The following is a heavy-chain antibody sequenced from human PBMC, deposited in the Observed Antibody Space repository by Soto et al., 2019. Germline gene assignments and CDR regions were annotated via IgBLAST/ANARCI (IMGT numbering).Heavy chain of an antibody. CDR1: GYTFTGYY. V-gene: IGHV1-2*02. Sequence: ASVKVSCKASGYTFTGYYMHWVRQAPGQGLEWMGWINPNSGGTNYAQKFQGRVTMTRDTSISTAYMELSRLRSDDTAVYYCAINHPANGYSYGYRSSYYYGMDVWGSGTTVTVSP. D-gene: IGHD5-18*01. CDR3: AINHPANGYSYGYRSSYYYGMDV. CDR2: INPNSGGT. J-gene: IGHJ6*04.